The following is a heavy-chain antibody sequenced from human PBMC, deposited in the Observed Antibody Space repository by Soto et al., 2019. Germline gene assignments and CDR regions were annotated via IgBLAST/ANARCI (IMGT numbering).Heavy chain of an antibody. V-gene: IGHV3-30*18. CDR1: GFTFSNYG. Sequence: PGGSLRLSCAVSGFTFSNYGMHWVRQAPGKGLEWVSVISYDGSNKYYADSVKGRFTISRDNSKNTLYLQMNSLRAEDTAVYYCAKDVSQYSSSWAWYFDYWGQGPLVTVSS. D-gene: IGHD6-13*01. CDR2: ISYDGSNK. J-gene: IGHJ4*02. CDR3: AKDVSQYSSSWAWYFDY.